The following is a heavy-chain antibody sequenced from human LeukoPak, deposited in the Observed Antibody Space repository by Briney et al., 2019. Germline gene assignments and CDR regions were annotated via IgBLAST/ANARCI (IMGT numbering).Heavy chain of an antibody. Sequence: SETLSLTCTVSGGSISSGDYYWSWIRQPPGKGLEWIGYIYYSGSTYYNPSLKSRVTISVDTSKNQFSLKLSSVTAADTAVYYCASRGRYYYYYGVDVWGQGTTVTVSS. V-gene: IGHV4-30-4*01. CDR2: IYYSGST. J-gene: IGHJ6*02. CDR1: GGSISSGDYY. D-gene: IGHD5-24*01. CDR3: ASRGRYYYYYGVDV.